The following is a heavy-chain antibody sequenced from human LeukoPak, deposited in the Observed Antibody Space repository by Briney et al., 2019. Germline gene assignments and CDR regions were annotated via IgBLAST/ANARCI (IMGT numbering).Heavy chain of an antibody. D-gene: IGHD6-19*01. V-gene: IGHV4-31*03. Sequence: PSETLSLTCTVSGGSVSNTNYYWAWIRQPPGKGLEWIGYISDSGSTYNNPSLKSRVSISVDTSKNQFSLKLSSVTAADTAVYFCASGKAVAGYAEYFQHWGQGTLVTVSS. CDR2: ISDSGST. J-gene: IGHJ1*01. CDR1: GGSVSNTNYY. CDR3: ASGKAVAGYAEYFQH.